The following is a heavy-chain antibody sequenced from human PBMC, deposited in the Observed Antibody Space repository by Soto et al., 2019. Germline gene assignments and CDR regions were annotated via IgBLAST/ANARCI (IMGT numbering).Heavy chain of an antibody. J-gene: IGHJ4*02. CDR1: GGTFSSYT. V-gene: IGHV1-69*02. CDR3: ASMITFGGVIDAKVGPFDY. D-gene: IGHD3-16*02. Sequence: ASVKVSCKASGGTFSSYTISWVRQAPGQGLEWMGRIIPILGIANYAQKFQGRVTITADKSTSTAYMELSSLRSEDTAVYYCASMITFGGVIDAKVGPFDYWGQGTLVTVSS. CDR2: IIPILGIA.